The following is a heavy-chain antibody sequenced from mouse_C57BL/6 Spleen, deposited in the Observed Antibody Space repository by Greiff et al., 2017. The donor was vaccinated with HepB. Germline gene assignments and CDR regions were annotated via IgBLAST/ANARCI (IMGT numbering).Heavy chain of an antibody. J-gene: IGHJ4*01. Sequence: VKLQQSGAELVKPGASVKISCKASGYAFSSYWMNWVKQRPGKGLEWIGQIYPGDGDTNYNGKFKGKATLTADKSSSTAYMQLSSLTSEDSAVYFCARDIGDGYDAMDYWGQGTSVTVSS. D-gene: IGHD2-14*01. CDR2: IYPGDGDT. V-gene: IGHV1-80*01. CDR3: ARDIGDGYDAMDY. CDR1: GYAFSSYW.